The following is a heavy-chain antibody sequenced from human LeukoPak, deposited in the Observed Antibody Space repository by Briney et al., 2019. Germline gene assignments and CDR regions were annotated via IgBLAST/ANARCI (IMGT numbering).Heavy chain of an antibody. CDR2: IYSGGST. D-gene: IGHD4/OR15-4a*01. CDR3: ARRAGAYSHPYDY. CDR1: GFTFTKFW. V-gene: IGHV3-53*01. J-gene: IGHJ4*02. Sequence: GGSLRLSCEASGFTFTKFWMSWVRQAPGKGLEWVSFIYSGGSTHYSDSVKGRFTISRDNSKNTLYLQMNSLRAEDTAVYYCARRAGAYSHPYDYWGQGTLVTVSS.